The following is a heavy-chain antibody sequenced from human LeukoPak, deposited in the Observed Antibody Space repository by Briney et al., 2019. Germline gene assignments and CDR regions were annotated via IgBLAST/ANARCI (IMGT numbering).Heavy chain of an antibody. CDR2: ISTSSTPYK. Sequence: PGGSLRLSCAVSGSTFRDCSMNWVRQAPGKGLEWVSSISTSSTPYKYYAESVKGRFTISRDNAKNSLYLQMTSLRAEDTAVYYCARDLEGWQFSDSGKGMDVWGKGTAVTVSS. CDR3: ARDLEGWQFSDSGKGMDV. D-gene: IGHD3-10*01. J-gene: IGHJ6*03. CDR1: GSTFRDCS. V-gene: IGHV3-21*01.